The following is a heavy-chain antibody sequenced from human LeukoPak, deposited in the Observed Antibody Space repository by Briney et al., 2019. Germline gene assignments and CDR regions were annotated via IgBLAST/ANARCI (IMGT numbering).Heavy chain of an antibody. CDR3: ARSDFGVVNSHISGNSDL. CDR2: INPNSGGT. D-gene: IGHD3-3*01. Sequence: LGASVKVSCKASGYTFTGYYMHWVRQAPGQGLEWMGWINPNSGGTNYAQKFQGRVTMTRDTSISTAYMELSRLRSDDTAVYYCARSDFGVVNSHISGNSDLWGRGTLVTVSS. J-gene: IGHJ2*01. V-gene: IGHV1-2*03. CDR1: GYTFTGYY.